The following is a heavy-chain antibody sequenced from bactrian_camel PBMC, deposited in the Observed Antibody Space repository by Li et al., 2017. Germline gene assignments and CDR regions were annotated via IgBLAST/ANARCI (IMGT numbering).Heavy chain of an antibody. V-gene: IGHV3S36*01. Sequence: VQLVESGGGQVEPGGSLTLSCAASGFTFDNYAMVWVRQAPGKGPEWVTSINTGGRTYYADSVKGRFTISKDADKNTLNLQMNNLKPEDTAVYYCVTSFGWRFYHYWGQGTQVTVS. CDR2: INTGGRT. CDR1: GFTFDNYA. CDR3: VTSFGWRFYHY. D-gene: IGHD1*01. J-gene: IGHJ4*01.